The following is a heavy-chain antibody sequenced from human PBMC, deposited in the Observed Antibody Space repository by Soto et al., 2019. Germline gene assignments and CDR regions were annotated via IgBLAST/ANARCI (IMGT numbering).Heavy chain of an antibody. Sequence: SVNVACKASGGKFSSYAISSVRQAPGQRLEWMGGIIPIFGTANYAQKLQGRVTITADESTSTAYMELSSLRSEDQAVYYCARDGTTGTTGYAFDIWGQGTMVTV. CDR2: IIPIFGTA. CDR3: ARDGTTGTTGYAFDI. CDR1: GGKFSSYA. V-gene: IGHV1-69*13. D-gene: IGHD1-1*01. J-gene: IGHJ3*02.